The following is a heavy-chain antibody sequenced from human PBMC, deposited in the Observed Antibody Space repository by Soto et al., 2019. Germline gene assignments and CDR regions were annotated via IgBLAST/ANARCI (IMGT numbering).Heavy chain of an antibody. Sequence: LSLTCTASGGSITSSSHFWGWVRQPPGKGLEWIGTIYFTGNTYYTPSLKSRLTMSIDTSKNEFSLRLNSVTAADTAVYYCAGQTFTIAAASYGRSNWFDPWGPGTLVTVS. D-gene: IGHD6-25*01. CDR3: AGQTFTIAAASYGRSNWFDP. V-gene: IGHV4-39*01. CDR1: GGSITSSSHF. J-gene: IGHJ5*02. CDR2: IYFTGNT.